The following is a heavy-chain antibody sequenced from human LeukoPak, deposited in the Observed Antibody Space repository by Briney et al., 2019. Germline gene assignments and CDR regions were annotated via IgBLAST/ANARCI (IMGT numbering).Heavy chain of an antibody. J-gene: IGHJ5*02. D-gene: IGHD5-18*01. CDR2: VFSDDSDT. V-gene: IGHV5-51*01. CDR3: ATMTRVTLSYFDP. CDR1: GYTFSNHW. Sequence: GESLKISCKGSGYTFSNHWIVWVCQMPGKGLECIGSVFSDDSDTTYSPSFQGQVTISVDKSISTAYLQWASLKTSDTAMYYCATMTRVTLSYFDPWGQGTLVIVSS.